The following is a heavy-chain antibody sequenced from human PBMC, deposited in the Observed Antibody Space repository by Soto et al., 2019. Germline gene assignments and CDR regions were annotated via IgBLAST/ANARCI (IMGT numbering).Heavy chain of an antibody. CDR2: MNPNSGNT. CDR3: ARGKGLYRITIFGVVIRYNWFDP. D-gene: IGHD3-3*01. CDR1: GYTFTSYD. Sequence: ASVKVSCKASGYTFTSYDINWVRQATGQGLEWMGWMNPNSGNTGYAQKFQGRVTMTRNTSISTAYMGLSSLRSEDTAVYYCARGKGLYRITIFGVVIRYNWFDPWGQGTLVTVSS. J-gene: IGHJ5*02. V-gene: IGHV1-8*01.